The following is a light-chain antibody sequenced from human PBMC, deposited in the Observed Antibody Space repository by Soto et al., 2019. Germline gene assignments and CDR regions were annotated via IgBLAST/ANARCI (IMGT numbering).Light chain of an antibody. J-gene: IGKJ2*01. CDR1: QSVSSSY. V-gene: IGKV3-20*01. CDR3: QQYGSSPRT. CDR2: GAS. Sequence: EIVVTQSPGTLSLSPGKRATLSCRASQSVSSSYLAWYQQKPGQAPRLLIYGASSRATGIPDRFSGGGSGTDFTLTISRLEPEDFAVYYCQQYGSSPRTFGQGTKREIK.